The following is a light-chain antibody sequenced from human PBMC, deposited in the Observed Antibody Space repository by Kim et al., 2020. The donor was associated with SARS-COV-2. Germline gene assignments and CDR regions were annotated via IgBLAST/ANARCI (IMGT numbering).Light chain of an antibody. CDR2: QDS. CDR3: QAWDSSTVV. Sequence: SVAPGQPASITCSGDKLGEKYACWYQQKPGQSPVLVVYQDSKRTSGIPERFSGSNSGNTATLTISGTQAMDEADYYCQAWDSSTVVFGGGTQLTVL. CDR1: KLGEKY. J-gene: IGLJ2*01. V-gene: IGLV3-1*01.